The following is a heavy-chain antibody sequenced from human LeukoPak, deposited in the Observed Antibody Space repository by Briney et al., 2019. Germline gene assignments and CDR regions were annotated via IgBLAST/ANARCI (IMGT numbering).Heavy chain of an antibody. CDR3: ARDPWPDRFDI. J-gene: IGHJ3*02. V-gene: IGHV3-7*01. Sequence: GGSLRLSCAASGFTFNTYLMSWVRQAPGKGLEWVANINQDGSEKKYVDSVKGRFTISRDNARNSLYLQMNSLRAEDTAVFYCARDPWPDRFDIWGQGTMVTVSS. CDR1: GFTFNTYL. D-gene: IGHD5-12*01. CDR2: INQDGSEK.